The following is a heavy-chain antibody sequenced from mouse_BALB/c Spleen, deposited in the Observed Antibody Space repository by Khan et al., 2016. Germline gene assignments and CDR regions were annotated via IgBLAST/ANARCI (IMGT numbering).Heavy chain of an antibody. J-gene: IGHJ4*01. CDR2: ILPGSGYS. CDR1: AYTFSNYW. Sequence: QVQLQQSGAELMKPGASVKISCKATAYTFSNYWIEWVKQRPGHGLEWIGDILPGSGYSNSNENFKGKATFTADASSNTAYMQLISLTSEDSAVYFCARAWYSMGYLGQGTSVTVSS. V-gene: IGHV1-9*01. CDR3: ARAWYSMGY.